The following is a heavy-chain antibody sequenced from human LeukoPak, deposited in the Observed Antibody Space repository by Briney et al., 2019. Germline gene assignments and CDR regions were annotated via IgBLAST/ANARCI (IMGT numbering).Heavy chain of an antibody. D-gene: IGHD6-19*01. J-gene: IGHJ4*02. Sequence: SETMSLTCAVYGGSFSGYYWSWIRQPPGKGLEWIGEINHSGSTNYNPSLKSRVTVSVDTSKNQFSLKLSSVTAADTAVYYCARVEDSSGWYIDYWGQGTLVTVSS. V-gene: IGHV4-34*01. CDR2: INHSGST. CDR1: GGSFSGYY. CDR3: ARVEDSSGWYIDY.